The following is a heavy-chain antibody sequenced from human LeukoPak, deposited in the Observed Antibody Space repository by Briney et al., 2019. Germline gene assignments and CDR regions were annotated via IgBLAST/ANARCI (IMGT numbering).Heavy chain of an antibody. Sequence: SETLSLTCTVSGGSISGYYWSWVRQPPGKGLEWIGFIYTTGSTHYNPSLKSRVTISSDTSKNQFSLKLSPVIAADTAVYYCARQTNYFDLWGQGILVTVSS. V-gene: IGHV4-4*08. D-gene: IGHD4-11*01. J-gene: IGHJ4*02. CDR1: GGSISGYY. CDR3: ARQTNYFDL. CDR2: IYTTGST.